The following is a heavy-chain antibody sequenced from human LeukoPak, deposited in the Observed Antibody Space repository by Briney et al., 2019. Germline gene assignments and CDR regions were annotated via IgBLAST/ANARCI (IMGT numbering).Heavy chain of an antibody. J-gene: IGHJ4*02. V-gene: IGHV4-59*01. CDR3: ARLRALSYYDSSGDLYYFEY. CDR2: IYYSGIT. CDR1: GGSISSYY. D-gene: IGHD3-22*01. Sequence: PSETLSFTCTVSGGSISSYYWSWLRQPPGKGLEWLGFIYYSGITDYNPSLKSRVTISVDTSKNQFSLKLTSVTAADTAVYYCARLRALSYYDSSGDLYYFEYWGQGTLVTVSS.